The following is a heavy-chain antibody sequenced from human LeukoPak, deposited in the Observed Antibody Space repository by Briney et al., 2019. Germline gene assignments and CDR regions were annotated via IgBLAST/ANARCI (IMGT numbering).Heavy chain of an antibody. CDR2: IYPGDSDT. CDR1: GYSFTSYW. J-gene: IGHJ5*02. CDR3: AITWGYGDYWFDP. V-gene: IGHV5-51*01. Sequence: KVSCKGSGYSFTSYWIGWVRQMPGKGLEWMGIIYPGDSDTRYSPSFQGQVTISADKSISTAYLQWSSLKASDTAMYYCAITWGYGDYWFDPWGQGTLVTVSS. D-gene: IGHD4-17*01.